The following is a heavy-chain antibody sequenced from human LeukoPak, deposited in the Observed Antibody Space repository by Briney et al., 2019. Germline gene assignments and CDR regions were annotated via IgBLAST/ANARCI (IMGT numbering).Heavy chain of an antibody. D-gene: IGHD6-25*01. CDR3: ATLSRAQRV. V-gene: IGHV3-53*01. CDR1: GFTFSSYS. CDR2: IYDGGAT. Sequence: GGSLRLSCAASGFTFSSYSMNWVRQAPGKGLEWVSFIYDGGATYYADSVKGRFLLSRDISNNTVYLQMNNLRAEDTALYYCATLSRAQRVWGQGTLVTVSS. J-gene: IGHJ4*02.